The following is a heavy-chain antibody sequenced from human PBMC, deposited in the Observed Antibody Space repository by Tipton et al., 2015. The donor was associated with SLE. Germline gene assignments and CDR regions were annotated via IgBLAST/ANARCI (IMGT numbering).Heavy chain of an antibody. CDR1: GYSFTSYW. V-gene: IGHV5-51*01. Sequence: QLVQSGAEVKKPGESLKISCKGSGYSFTSYWIGWVRQMPGKGLEWMGIIYPDDSDTRYSPSFQGQVTISADKSISTAYLQWSSLKASDTAMYYCARHAHIQQWLVPFDYWGQGTLVTVSS. D-gene: IGHD6-19*01. J-gene: IGHJ4*02. CDR2: IYPDDSDT. CDR3: ARHAHIQQWLVPFDY.